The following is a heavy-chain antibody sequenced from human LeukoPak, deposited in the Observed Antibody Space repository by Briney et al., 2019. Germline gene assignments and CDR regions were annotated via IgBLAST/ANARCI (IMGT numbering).Heavy chain of an antibody. CDR1: GFTFSTYV. J-gene: IGHJ4*02. V-gene: IGHV3-30*18. CDR2: ISYDGSNK. D-gene: IGHD6-13*01. CDR3: AKVELQYSSSWYRLDY. Sequence: GGSLRLSCAASGFTFSTYVIHWVRQAPGKGLEWVAVISYDGSNKYYADSVKGRFTISRDNSKNTLYLQMNSLRAEDTAVYYCAKVELQYSSSWYRLDYWGQGTLVTVSS.